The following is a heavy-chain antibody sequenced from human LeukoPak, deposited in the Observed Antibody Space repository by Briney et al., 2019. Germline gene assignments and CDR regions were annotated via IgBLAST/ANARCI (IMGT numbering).Heavy chain of an antibody. J-gene: IGHJ6*02. D-gene: IGHD6-19*01. CDR3: ARVRGLVAGTSYYYYGMDV. V-gene: IGHV6-1*01. CDR2: TYYRSKWYN. Sequence: SQTLSLTCAISGDSVSSNSAAWNWIRQSPSRGLEWLGRTYYRSKWYNDYAVSVKSRITINPDTSKNQFSLQLNSVTPEDTAVYYCARVRGLVAGTSYYYYGMDVWGQGTTVTVSS. CDR1: GDSVSSNSAA.